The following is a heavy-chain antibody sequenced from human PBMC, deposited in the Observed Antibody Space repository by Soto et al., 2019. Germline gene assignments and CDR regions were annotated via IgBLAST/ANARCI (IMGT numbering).Heavy chain of an antibody. D-gene: IGHD2-8*02. Sequence: QVQLVQSGAEVKKPESSVKVSCKTSGGTFVRHVISWVRQAPGQGPEWMGKINPLSGIPNYAQKLQDRVTFTADTDSSTAYMELSSLRSDDTAVYYCATPACAATWCSPSHNLDHWGQGTLVNVSS. V-gene: IGHV1-69*09. CDR2: INPLSGIP. CDR1: GGTFVRHV. J-gene: IGHJ4*02. CDR3: ATPACAATWCSPSHNLDH.